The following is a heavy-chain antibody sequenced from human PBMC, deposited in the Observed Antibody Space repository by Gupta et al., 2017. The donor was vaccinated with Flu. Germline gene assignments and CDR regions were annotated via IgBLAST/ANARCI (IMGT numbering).Heavy chain of an antibody. J-gene: IGHJ4*02. Sequence: ISGSGGSTDYADSVKGRFTIARDNSKKTLYIQMNSLRAEDTAVYYCAKDRPWTAVTLPRYFDYWGQGTLVTVSS. CDR3: AKDRPWTAVTLPRYFDY. V-gene: IGHV3-23*01. CDR2: ISGSGGST. D-gene: IGHD4-17*01.